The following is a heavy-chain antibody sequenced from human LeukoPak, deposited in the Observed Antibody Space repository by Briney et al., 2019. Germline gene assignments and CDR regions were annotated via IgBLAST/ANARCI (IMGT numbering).Heavy chain of an antibody. V-gene: IGHV3-23*01. CDR1: GFTFSSYA. Sequence: PGGSLRLSCAASGFTFSSYAMSWVRQAPGKGLEWVSAISGSGGSTYYADSVKGRFTISRDNSKNTLYLRMNSLRAEDTAVYYCAKDGTYCGGDCYPNWYFDLWGRGTLVTVSS. J-gene: IGHJ2*01. CDR3: AKDGTYCGGDCYPNWYFDL. D-gene: IGHD2-21*02. CDR2: ISGSGGST.